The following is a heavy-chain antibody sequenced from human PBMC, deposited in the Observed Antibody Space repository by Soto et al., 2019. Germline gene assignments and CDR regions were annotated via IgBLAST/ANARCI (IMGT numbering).Heavy chain of an antibody. Sequence: PSETLSLTCTVSGASISTGDYYWSWIRQSPGKGLEWIGYSHNSGSTYHNPSLRGRVTISLDTSKNQFSLKLSSVTATDTAVYFCAREMRYCTNGVCHSYGMDVWGQGTTVTV. V-gene: IGHV4-30-4*01. CDR2: SHNSGST. J-gene: IGHJ6*02. D-gene: IGHD2-8*01. CDR1: GASISTGDYY. CDR3: AREMRYCTNGVCHSYGMDV.